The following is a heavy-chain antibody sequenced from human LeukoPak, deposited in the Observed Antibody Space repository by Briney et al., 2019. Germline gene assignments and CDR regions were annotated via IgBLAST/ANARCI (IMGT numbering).Heavy chain of an antibody. D-gene: IGHD1-26*01. J-gene: IGHJ6*03. CDR1: GGSISSYY. V-gene: IGHV4-59*01. CDR3: ARESTARIVGATEGTPYYYYMDV. Sequence: PSETLSLTCTVSGGSISSYYWSWIRQPPGKGLEWIGYIYYSGSTNYNPSLKSRVTISVDTSKNQFSLKLSSVTAADTAVYYCARESTARIVGATEGTPYYYYMDVWGKGTTVTVSS. CDR2: IYYSGST.